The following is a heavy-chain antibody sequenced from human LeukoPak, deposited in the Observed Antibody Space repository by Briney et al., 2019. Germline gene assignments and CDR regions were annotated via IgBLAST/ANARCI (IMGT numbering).Heavy chain of an antibody. J-gene: IGHJ3*02. V-gene: IGHV3-23*01. D-gene: IGHD3-22*01. CDR3: AKYYYDSSGYLDAFDI. Sequence: GGSLRLSCAASGFTFSSYGMSWVRQAPGKGLEWVSAISGSGGSTYYADSVKGRFTISRDNSKNTLYLQMNSLRAEDTAVYYCAKYYYDSSGYLDAFDIWGQGTMVTVSS. CDR2: ISGSGGST. CDR1: GFTFSSYG.